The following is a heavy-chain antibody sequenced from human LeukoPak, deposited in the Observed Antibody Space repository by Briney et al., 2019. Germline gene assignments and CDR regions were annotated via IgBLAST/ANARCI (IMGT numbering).Heavy chain of an antibody. D-gene: IGHD3-10*01. V-gene: IGHV4-59*08. CDR3: ARITMVRGVTPYYYYGMDV. CDR1: GGSISSHY. Sequence: PSETLSPTCTVSGGSISSHYWSWIRQPQGKVRGWVGYFYYSGRTNYNPSLESRVTISVDSSKNQFSLKLSSVSAADTAVYCCARITMVRGVTPYYYYGMDVWGQGTTVTVSS. J-gene: IGHJ6*02. CDR2: FYYSGRT.